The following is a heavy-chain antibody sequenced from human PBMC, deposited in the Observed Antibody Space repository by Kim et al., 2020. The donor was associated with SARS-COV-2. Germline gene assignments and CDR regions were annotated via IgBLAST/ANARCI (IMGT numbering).Heavy chain of an antibody. D-gene: IGHD6-19*01. Sequence: ASVKVSCKTSGYTFTSSAISWVRQAPGRGLEWMGSISPHNGDTKYAQKVQGRLTMTTDTSTSTAYMELRSLTSDDTAVYYCARDHNSGSSAWYVDYWGQG. CDR3: ARDHNSGSSAWYVDY. J-gene: IGHJ4*01. CDR1: GYTFTSSA. V-gene: IGHV1-18*01. CDR2: ISPHNGDT.